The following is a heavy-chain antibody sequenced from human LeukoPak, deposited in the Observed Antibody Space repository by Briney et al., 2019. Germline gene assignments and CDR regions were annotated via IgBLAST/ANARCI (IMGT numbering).Heavy chain of an antibody. D-gene: IGHD5-24*01. Sequence: GGSLRLSCAASGFTFSDYYMSWIRQAPGKGLEWVSYISSSGSTIYYADSVKGRFTISRDNSKNTLYLQMNSLRAEDTAVYYCAKDRGYNPNLFDYWGQGTLVTVSS. CDR1: GFTFSDYY. V-gene: IGHV3-11*01. J-gene: IGHJ4*02. CDR2: ISSSGSTI. CDR3: AKDRGYNPNLFDY.